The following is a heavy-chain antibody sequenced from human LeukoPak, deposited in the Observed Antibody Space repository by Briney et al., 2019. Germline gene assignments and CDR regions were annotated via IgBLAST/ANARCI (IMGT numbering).Heavy chain of an antibody. CDR1: GYTFTSHG. CDR3: ARGQYYDSKGWFDP. CDR2: ISTYNVNT. J-gene: IGHJ5*02. Sequence: ASVKVSCKASGYTFTSHGITWVRQAPGQGLEWMGWISTYNVNTNYAQKLQGRVTMTTDTSTSTAYMELRSLRSDDTAVYYCARGQYYDSKGWFDPWGQGTLVTVSS. D-gene: IGHD3-22*01. V-gene: IGHV1-18*04.